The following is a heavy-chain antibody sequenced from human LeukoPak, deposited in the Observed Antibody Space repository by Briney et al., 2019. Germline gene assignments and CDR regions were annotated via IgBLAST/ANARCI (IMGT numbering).Heavy chain of an antibody. CDR2: ISSGSSFM. CDR1: GFTFSRYS. D-gene: IGHD3-22*01. CDR3: ARDYYDSSGSSWFDP. J-gene: IGHJ5*02. Sequence: PGRSLRLSCGASGFTFSRYSMNGVREARGKGLEWVSSISSGSSFMYYADSVKGRFTISRDNAKNSLYLQMNSLRAKDTALYYCARDYYDSSGSSWFDPWGQGTLVTVSS. V-gene: IGHV3-21*01.